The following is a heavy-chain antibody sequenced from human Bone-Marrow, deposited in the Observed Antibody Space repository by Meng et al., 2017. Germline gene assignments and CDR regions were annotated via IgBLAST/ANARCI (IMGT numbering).Heavy chain of an antibody. D-gene: IGHD6-13*01. CDR3: ARVLVQKPGYSSSPRYAFDI. J-gene: IGHJ3*02. V-gene: IGHV1-18*01. Sequence: ASVKVSCKASGYTFTSYGISWVRQAPGQGLEWMGWISAYNGNTNYAQKPQGRVTMTTDTSTSTAYMELRSLRSDDTAVYYCARVLVQKPGYSSSPRYAFDIWGQGTMVTVSS. CDR2: ISAYNGNT. CDR1: GYTFTSYG.